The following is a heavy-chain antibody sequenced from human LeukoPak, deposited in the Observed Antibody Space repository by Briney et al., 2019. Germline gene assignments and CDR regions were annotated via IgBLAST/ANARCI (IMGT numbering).Heavy chain of an antibody. CDR3: ARARPHDYYDSSGSYGMDV. V-gene: IGHV5-51*01. CDR1: GYSFTSYW. Sequence: GESLKISCKGSGYSFTSYWIGWVRQMPGKGLEWMGIIYPGDSDTRYSPSFQGQVTTSADKSISTAYLQWSSLKASDTAMYYCARARPHDYYDSSGSYGMDVWGQGTTVTVSS. J-gene: IGHJ6*02. D-gene: IGHD3-22*01. CDR2: IYPGDSDT.